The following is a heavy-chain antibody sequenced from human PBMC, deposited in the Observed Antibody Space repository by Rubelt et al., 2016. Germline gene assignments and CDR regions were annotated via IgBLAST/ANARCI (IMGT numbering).Heavy chain of an antibody. CDR1: GGSFSGYY. V-gene: IGHV4-34*01. CDR3: ARVIIRGDVDY. Sequence: QVQLQQWGAGLLKPSETLSLTCAVYGGSFSGYYWSWIRQPPGKGLEWIGGISYSGSTYNNPSLNGRVTTSVDLSKNQFSRRLSTMTAADTAVYYWARVIIRGDVDYWGQGILVTVSS. D-gene: IGHD3-10*01. CDR2: ISYSGST. J-gene: IGHJ4*02.